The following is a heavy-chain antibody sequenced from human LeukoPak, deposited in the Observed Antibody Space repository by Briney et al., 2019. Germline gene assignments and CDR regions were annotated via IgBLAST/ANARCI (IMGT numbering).Heavy chain of an antibody. Sequence: SGPGLVKPSQTLSLTCAISGDSVSSNSAAWNWIRPSPSRGLEWLGRTYYRSKWYNDYAVSVKSRITINPDTSKNQFSLQLNSVTPEDTAVYYCARSNPRYCSSTSCLRGAFDYWGQGTLVTVSS. V-gene: IGHV6-1*01. D-gene: IGHD2-2*01. J-gene: IGHJ4*02. CDR1: GDSVSSNSAA. CDR2: TYYRSKWYN. CDR3: ARSNPRYCSSTSCLRGAFDY.